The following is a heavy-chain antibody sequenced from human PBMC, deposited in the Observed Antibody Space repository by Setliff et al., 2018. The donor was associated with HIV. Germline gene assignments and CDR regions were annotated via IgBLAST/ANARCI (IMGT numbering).Heavy chain of an antibody. J-gene: IGHJ6*03. CDR2: IIPIFGTT. D-gene: IGHD3-22*01. CDR3: ARGRNYDSSGYGDYYYYMDV. Sequence: SVKVSCKASGYTFTSYGISWVRQAPGQGLEWMGGIIPIFGTTHYAQKFQGRVTVTADESTSTAYMQLSSLRSDDTAVYYCARGRNYDSSGYGDYYYYMDVWGKGTTVTVSS. V-gene: IGHV1-69*13. CDR1: GYTFTSYG.